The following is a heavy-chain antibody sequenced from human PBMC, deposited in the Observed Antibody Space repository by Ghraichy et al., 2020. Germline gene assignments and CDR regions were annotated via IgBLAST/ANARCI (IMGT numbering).Heavy chain of an antibody. CDR2: SNSIGENT. CDR1: GFTFSDYG. CDR3: AKKMLNYVGYDP. V-gene: IGHV3-23*01. J-gene: IGHJ5*02. D-gene: IGHD3-16*01. Sequence: GGSLSLSCAGSGFTFSDYGMNWGRPAPGKGLEWVSGSNSIGENTYHADSVKGRFTISRDKSKNTMYLQMNSLRVEDTAIYYFAKKMLNYVGYDPSGQGTLVTVSS.